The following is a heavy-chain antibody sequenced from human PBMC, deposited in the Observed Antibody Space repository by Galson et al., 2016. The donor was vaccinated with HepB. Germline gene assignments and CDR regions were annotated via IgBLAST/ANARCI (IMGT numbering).Heavy chain of an antibody. D-gene: IGHD5-18*01. CDR1: GFSLTTSGMC. CDR3: AREDTLTNGGMDV. CDR2: IDWDDDK. J-gene: IGHJ6*02. Sequence: PALVKPTQTLTLTCTFSGFSLTTSGMCVNWIRQPPGKALEWLALIDWDDDKYYSTSLKTRLTISKDTSKNQVVLTMTNMDAVDTATYYCAREDTLTNGGMDVWGQGTTVTVSS. V-gene: IGHV2-70*01.